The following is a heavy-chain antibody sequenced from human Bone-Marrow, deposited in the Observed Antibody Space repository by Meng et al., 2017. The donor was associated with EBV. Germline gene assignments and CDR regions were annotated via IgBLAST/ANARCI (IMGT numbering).Heavy chain of an antibody. CDR1: GYTFTSYG. J-gene: IGHJ4*02. CDR3: ARLLIAVAGTYNPLFDY. D-gene: IGHD6-19*01. CDR2: ISAYNGNT. V-gene: IGHV1-18*01. Sequence: QVQLVQSGAAVKKPEASVKVSCKASGYTFTSYGISWVRQAPGQGLEWMGWISAYNGNTNYAQKLQGRVTMTTDTSTSTAYMELRSLRSDDTAVYYCARLLIAVAGTYNPLFDYWGQGTLVTVSS.